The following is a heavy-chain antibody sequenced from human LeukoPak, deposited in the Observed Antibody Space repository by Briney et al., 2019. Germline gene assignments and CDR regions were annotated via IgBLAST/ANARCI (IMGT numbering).Heavy chain of an antibody. D-gene: IGHD1-26*01. CDR1: GFTFSSYS. CDR2: IKSDGSST. V-gene: IGHV3-74*01. Sequence: AGGSLRLSCAASGFTFSSYSMNWVRQAPGKGLVWVSRIKSDGSSTNYADSVKGRFTISRDNAKNTLYLQMNSLRAEDTAVYYCATEIVRGTTDYWGQGTLVTVSS. J-gene: IGHJ4*02. CDR3: ATEIVRGTTDY.